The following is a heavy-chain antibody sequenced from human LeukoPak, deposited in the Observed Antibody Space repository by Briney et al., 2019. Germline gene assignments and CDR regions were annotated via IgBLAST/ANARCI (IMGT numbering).Heavy chain of an antibody. J-gene: IGHJ4*02. V-gene: IGHV3-23*01. CDR3: ARRDSSGWYSLDF. CDR2: ISSESSGT. D-gene: IGHD6-19*01. Sequence: GGSLRLSCAASGFTFSGHPMSWVRQAPGKGLEGVSSISSESSGTYYADSLKGRFTISRDNSKNTLYLQMNSLRPDDTATYYCARRDSSGWYSLDFWGQGTLVSVS. CDR1: GFTFSGHP.